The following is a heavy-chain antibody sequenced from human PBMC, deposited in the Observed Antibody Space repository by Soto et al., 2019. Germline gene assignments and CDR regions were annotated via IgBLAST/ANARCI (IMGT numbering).Heavy chain of an antibody. CDR2: IYYSGST. CDR1: GGSISSGDYY. Sequence: QVQLQESGPGLVKPSQTLSLTCTVSGGSISSGDYYWSWIRQPPGKGLEWIGYIYYSGSTYYNPSLKSRVTISVDTSKNQFSLKLSSVTAADTAVYYCARGNYYDSSGYYYGFDYWGQGTLVTVSS. D-gene: IGHD3-22*01. CDR3: ARGNYYDSSGYYYGFDY. V-gene: IGHV4-30-4*01. J-gene: IGHJ4*02.